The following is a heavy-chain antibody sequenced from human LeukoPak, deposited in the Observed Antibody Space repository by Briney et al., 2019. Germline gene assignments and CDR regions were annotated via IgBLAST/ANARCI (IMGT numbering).Heavy chain of an antibody. CDR1: WFTFSGSA. D-gene: IGHD1-26*01. CDR2: IYSGGST. CDR3: AKVAEVGATGYYYYMDV. V-gene: IGHV3-66*01. Sequence: AGGSLRFSCAASWFTFSGSAMHWVRQASRKGLEWVSVIYSGGSTYYADSVKGRFTISRDNSKNTLYLQMNSLRAEDTAVYYCAKVAEVGATGYYYYMDVWGKGTTVTISS. J-gene: IGHJ6*03.